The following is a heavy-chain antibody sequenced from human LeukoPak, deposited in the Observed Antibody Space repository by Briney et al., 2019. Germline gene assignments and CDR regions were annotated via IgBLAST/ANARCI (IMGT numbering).Heavy chain of an antibody. J-gene: IGHJ3*01. V-gene: IGHV3-9*01. CDR2: INWNGDSV. Sequence: PGGSLRLSCAASGFIFNACAMHWVRQAPGKGLEWVAGINWNGDSVGYADSLKGRFIISRDNAKNSVSLQMNSLRADDTALYYCARVQTPFYNSLFDAFDVWGQGTVVAVSS. CDR3: ARVQTPFYNSLFDAFDV. D-gene: IGHD2/OR15-2a*01. CDR1: GFIFNACA.